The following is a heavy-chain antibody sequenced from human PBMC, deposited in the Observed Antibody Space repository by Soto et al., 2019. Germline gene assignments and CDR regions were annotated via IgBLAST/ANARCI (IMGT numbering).Heavy chain of an antibody. Sequence: KPSETLSLTCAVYGGSFSGYYWSWIRQPPGKGLEWIGEINHSGSTNYNPSLKSRVTISVDTSKNQFSLKLSSVTAADTAVYYCARVRVRQQLVLNYYYYYGMDVWGQGTTVTVSS. D-gene: IGHD6-13*01. CDR2: INHSGST. CDR1: GGSFSGYY. J-gene: IGHJ6*02. V-gene: IGHV4-34*01. CDR3: ARVRVRQQLVLNYYYYYGMDV.